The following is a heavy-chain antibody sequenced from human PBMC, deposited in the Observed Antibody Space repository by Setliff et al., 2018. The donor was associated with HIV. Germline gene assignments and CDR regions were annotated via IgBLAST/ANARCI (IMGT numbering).Heavy chain of an antibody. D-gene: IGHD3-16*01. J-gene: IGHJ3*01. V-gene: IGHV1-18*01. CDR1: GYMFIACG. CDR3: ARDDGGYNYAEVFDV. Sequence: ASVKVSCKTSGYMFIACGMSWVRRAPGQGLEWMGWIGPYNGRTEYAQEFQGRVSLTIDTSASTAYMELRSLRSDDTAVYYCARDDGGYNYAEVFDVWGQGTMVTVSS. CDR2: IGPYNGRT.